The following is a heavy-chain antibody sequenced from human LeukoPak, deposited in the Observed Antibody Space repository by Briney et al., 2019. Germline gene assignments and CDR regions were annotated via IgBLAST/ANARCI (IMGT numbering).Heavy chain of an antibody. CDR3: ARVTSRLGWFDP. V-gene: IGHV4-59*01. J-gene: IGHJ5*02. Sequence: KASETLSLTCTVSGGSFSNYYWSWIRQPPGKGLEWIGNIFYSGSTKYNPSLKSRVTISLDTSKNQFSLKLTSVTAADTAVYFCARVTSRLGWFDPWGQGTLVTVSS. D-gene: IGHD1-14*01. CDR1: GGSFSNYY. CDR2: IFYSGST.